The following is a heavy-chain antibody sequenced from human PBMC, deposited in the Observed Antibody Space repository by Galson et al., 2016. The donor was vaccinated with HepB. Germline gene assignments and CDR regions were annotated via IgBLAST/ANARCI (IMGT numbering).Heavy chain of an antibody. V-gene: IGHV5-51*01. J-gene: IGHJ3*01. CDR3: ARRACYGAFDAFDV. CDR1: GDTFTTYW. CDR2: INPSDSDI. D-gene: IGHD2-15*01. Sequence: QSGAEVKKPGETLKISRQGSGDTFTTYWIGWVRHMPGKGLEWMGIINPSDSDIRYNPSFEGQVTISADKSISTAYLQWTSLKASDTAIYYCARRACYGAFDAFDVWGQGTVVTVS.